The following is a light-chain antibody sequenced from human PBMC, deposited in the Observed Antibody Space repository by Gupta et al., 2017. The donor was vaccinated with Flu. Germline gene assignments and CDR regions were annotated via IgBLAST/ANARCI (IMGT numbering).Light chain of an antibody. V-gene: IGLV2-8*01. Sequence: QSALTQPPSASGPPGQSITISCTGTSSDIGAYKYVSWHQQHAGKAPKLIIYEVTKRPSGVPDRFSGSKSGNTASLTVSGLQAEEEGDYYCSSHTGSDTFVFGTGTAVTVL. CDR3: SSHTGSDTFV. CDR1: SSDIGAYKY. J-gene: IGLJ1*01. CDR2: EVT.